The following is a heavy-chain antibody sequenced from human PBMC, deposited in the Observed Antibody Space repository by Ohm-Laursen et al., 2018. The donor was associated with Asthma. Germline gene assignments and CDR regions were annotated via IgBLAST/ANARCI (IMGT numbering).Heavy chain of an antibody. CDR3: VRDYCIDGFCSKAFDP. V-gene: IGHV3-33*08. J-gene: IGHJ5*02. Sequence: SSLRLSCAASGFTFTSYDMYWVRQAPGKGLEFVAVIWYGGSNKYYADSVKGRFTISRDIAKNTLYLEMNSLRAEDTAVYYRVRDYCIDGFCSKAFDPWGQGTLVTVSS. CDR1: GFTFTSYD. D-gene: IGHD2-8*01. CDR2: IWYGGSNK.